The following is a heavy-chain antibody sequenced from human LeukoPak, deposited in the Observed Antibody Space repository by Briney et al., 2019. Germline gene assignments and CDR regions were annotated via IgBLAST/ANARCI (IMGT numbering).Heavy chain of an antibody. CDR2: MWYDGSRE. D-gene: IGHD1-26*01. Sequence: GGSLRLSCAASGFTLSTHGMHWVRQAPGKGLEWVAGMWYDGSREDYADSVKGRFTISRDMSKNTLNRQMNSLRVADTAMFYCARDLSFGSLDFRGQGTLVTVSS. V-gene: IGHV3-33*01. CDR3: ARDLSFGSLDF. J-gene: IGHJ4*02. CDR1: GFTLSTHG.